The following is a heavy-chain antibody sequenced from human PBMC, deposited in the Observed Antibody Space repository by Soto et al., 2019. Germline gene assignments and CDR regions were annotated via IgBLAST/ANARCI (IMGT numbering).Heavy chain of an antibody. J-gene: IGHJ6*02. V-gene: IGHV1-58*01. CDR1: GFTFTSSA. CDR2: IVVGSGNT. D-gene: IGHD5-18*01. Sequence: SVKVSCKASGFTFTSSAVQWVRQARGQRLEWIGWIVVGSGNTNYAQKFQERVTITRDMSTSTAYMELSSLRSEDTAVYYCAAVQGFDSYGDLYGMDVWGQGTTVTVSS. CDR3: AAVQGFDSYGDLYGMDV.